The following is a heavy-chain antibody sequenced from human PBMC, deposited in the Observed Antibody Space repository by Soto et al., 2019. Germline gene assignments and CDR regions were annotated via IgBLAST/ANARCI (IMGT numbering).Heavy chain of an antibody. V-gene: IGHV3-30*03. CDR2: LSHDGSNK. J-gene: IGHJ4*02. CDR1: GFIFSAFG. D-gene: IGHD1-26*01. Sequence: PGGSLRLSCAASGFIFSAFGIHWVRQAPGKGLEWVAFLSHDGSNKYYADSVRGRFSISRDNSTNTVYLQMTSLRADDTAVYYCARDRDGGTYTYFDNWGQGTRVTVSS. CDR3: ARDRDGGTYTYFDN.